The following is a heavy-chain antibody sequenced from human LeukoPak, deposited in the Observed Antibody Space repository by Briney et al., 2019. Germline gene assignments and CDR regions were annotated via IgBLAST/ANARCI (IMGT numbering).Heavy chain of an antibody. V-gene: IGHV3-53*01. CDR3: ARRAGAYSHPHDY. D-gene: IGHD4/OR15-4a*01. J-gene: IGHJ4*02. CDR1: GFTVSSNS. CDR2: IYSDNT. Sequence: QTGGSLRLSCTVSGFTVSSNSMSWVRQAPGKGLEWASFIYSDNTHYSDSVKGRFTISRDNSKNTLYLQMNSLRAEDTAVYYCARRAGAYSHPHDYWGQGTLVTVSS.